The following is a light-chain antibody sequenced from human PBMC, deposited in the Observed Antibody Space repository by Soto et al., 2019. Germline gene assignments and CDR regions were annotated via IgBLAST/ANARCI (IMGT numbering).Light chain of an antibody. Sequence: EIVMTQSPATLSVSPGERATLSCRASQSVSSNLAWYQHKPGQAPRLLIFGASTRATGIPARFSGSGSGTEFTLTISSLQSEDFAVYYCQKYNNYVTFGQGTRLEIK. V-gene: IGKV3-15*01. CDR1: QSVSSN. CDR2: GAS. CDR3: QKYNNYVT. J-gene: IGKJ5*01.